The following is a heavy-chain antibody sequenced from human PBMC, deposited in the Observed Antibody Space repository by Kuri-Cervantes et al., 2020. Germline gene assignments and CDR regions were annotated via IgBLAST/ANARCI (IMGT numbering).Heavy chain of an antibody. J-gene: IGHJ4*02. Sequence: GESLKISCAASGFTFSSYGMHWVRQAPGKGLEWVAVISYDGSNKYYADSVKCRFTISRDNSKNTLYLQMNSLRAEGTAVYYCVKVGGRQYPNSLVDCWGQGTLVTVSS. V-gene: IGHV3-30*18. CDR3: VKVGGRQYPNSLVDC. CDR1: GFTFSSYG. CDR2: ISYDGSNK. D-gene: IGHD3-16*01.